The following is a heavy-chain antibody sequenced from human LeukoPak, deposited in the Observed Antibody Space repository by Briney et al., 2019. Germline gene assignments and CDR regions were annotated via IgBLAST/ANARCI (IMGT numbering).Heavy chain of an antibody. J-gene: IGHJ5*02. Sequence: PVKVSCKASGGTFSSYAISWVRQAPGQGLEWMGRIIPILGIANYAQKFQGRVTITADKSTSTAYMELSSLRSEDTAVYYCARDRETYYDILAGYYDPNWFDPWGQGTLVTVSS. V-gene: IGHV1-69*04. D-gene: IGHD3-9*01. CDR1: GGTFSSYA. CDR2: IIPILGIA. CDR3: ARDRETYYDILAGYYDPNWFDP.